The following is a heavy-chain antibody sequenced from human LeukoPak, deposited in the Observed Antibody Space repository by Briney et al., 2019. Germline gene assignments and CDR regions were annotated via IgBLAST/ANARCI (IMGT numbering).Heavy chain of an antibody. Sequence: GGSLRLSCAASGFTFSSYGMHWVRQAPGKGLEWVAVISSDGSNQDYGDSVKGRLTISRDNSKNTLYLQMNSLRPDDTAVYYCVSGASSGWYYFDYWGQGTLVTVSS. CDR3: VSGASSGWYYFDY. CDR1: GFTFSSYG. V-gene: IGHV3-30*03. CDR2: ISSDGSNQ. D-gene: IGHD6-19*01. J-gene: IGHJ4*02.